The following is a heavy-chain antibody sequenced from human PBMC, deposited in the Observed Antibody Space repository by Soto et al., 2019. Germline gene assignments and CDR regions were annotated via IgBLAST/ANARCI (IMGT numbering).Heavy chain of an antibody. CDR3: ARVGYDTLQLLGYYYMDV. J-gene: IGHJ6*03. V-gene: IGHV3-48*04. CDR2: ISSSGSTI. D-gene: IGHD2-2*01. CDR1: GFTFSSYS. Sequence: GGSLRLSCAASGFTFSSYSMNWVRQAPGKGLEWVSYISSSGSTIYYADSVKGRFTISRDNAKNSLYLQMNSLRAEDTAVYYCARVGYDTLQLLGYYYMDVWGKGTTVTVSS.